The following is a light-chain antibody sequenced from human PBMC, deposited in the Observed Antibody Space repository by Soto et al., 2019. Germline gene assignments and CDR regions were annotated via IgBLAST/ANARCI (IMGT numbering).Light chain of an antibody. Sequence: EIVMTQSPATLSVSPGERATLSCRASQSVSSNLAWYQQKPGQAPRLLIYGASTRATGSPARFSGSWSGTAFNLTLSSLQSEDFAFYYCQQYNNWPPITFGLGTRMLIK. CDR3: QQYNNWPPIT. CDR2: GAS. V-gene: IGKV3-15*01. J-gene: IGKJ5*01. CDR1: QSVSSN.